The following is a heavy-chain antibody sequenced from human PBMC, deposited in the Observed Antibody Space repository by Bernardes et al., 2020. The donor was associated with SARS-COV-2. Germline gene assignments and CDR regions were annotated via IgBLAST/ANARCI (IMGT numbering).Heavy chain of an antibody. CDR2: TYYRGST. D-gene: IGHD2-2*01. CDR1: GGSVSSGRSF. Sequence: SQTLSLTCTVSGGSVSSGRSFWSWIRQPQGKGLEWIGHTYYRGSTNYNPSLRSRVTMSLDTSKNQFSLRLSSVTAAATAGYYCVRDFGDCSTSRCPLDHWGQGTMVTVSS. J-gene: IGHJ5*02. CDR3: VRDFGDCSTSRCPLDH. V-gene: IGHV4-61*01.